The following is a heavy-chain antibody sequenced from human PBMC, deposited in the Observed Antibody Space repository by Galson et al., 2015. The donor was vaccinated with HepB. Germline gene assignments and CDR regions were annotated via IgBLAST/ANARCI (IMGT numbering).Heavy chain of an antibody. Sequence: SLRLSCAASGFSFSSHWMSWVRQAPGKGLEWVANIKQDGSEKYHVGSVKGRFTISSDNAKNSVHLQMNSLRAEDTAVYYCASSANKHFDYWGQGILVAVSS. CDR2: IKQDGSEK. CDR1: GFSFSSHW. V-gene: IGHV3-7*03. CDR3: ASSANKHFDY. J-gene: IGHJ4*02. D-gene: IGHD4/OR15-4a*01.